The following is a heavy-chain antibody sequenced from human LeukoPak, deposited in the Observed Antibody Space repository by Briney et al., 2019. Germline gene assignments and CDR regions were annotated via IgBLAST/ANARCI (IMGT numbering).Heavy chain of an antibody. CDR1: GFTFSSYW. V-gene: IGHV3-74*01. CDR2: INSDGSSA. J-gene: IGHJ4*02. CDR3: AREETARLPYFDS. Sequence: PGGSLRLSCAASGFTFSSYWMHWVRQAPGKGLVWVSRINSDGSSASYADSVKGRFTIFRDNAKNTLYLQMNSLRAEDTAVYYCAREETARLPYFDSWGQGTLVTVSA. D-gene: IGHD5-24*01.